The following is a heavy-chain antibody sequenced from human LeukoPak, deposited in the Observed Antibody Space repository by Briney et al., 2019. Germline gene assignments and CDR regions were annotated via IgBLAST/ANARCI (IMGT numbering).Heavy chain of an antibody. Sequence: GGSLRLSCAASGFTFNNYAMSWVRQAPGKGLEWVSAISPGGSDTYYADSVRGRLTISRDNSKKTLYLQMSSLRAEDSALYYCAKRGGYETMAAFDYRGQGTLVTVSS. V-gene: IGHV3-23*01. CDR2: ISPGGSDT. J-gene: IGHJ4*02. CDR1: GFTFNNYA. D-gene: IGHD3-10*01. CDR3: AKRGGYETMAAFDY.